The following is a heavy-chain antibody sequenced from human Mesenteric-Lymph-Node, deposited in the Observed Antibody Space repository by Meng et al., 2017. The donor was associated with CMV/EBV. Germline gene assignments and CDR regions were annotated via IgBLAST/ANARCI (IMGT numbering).Heavy chain of an antibody. D-gene: IGHD2-2*01. V-gene: IGHV4-34*01. J-gene: IGHJ4*02. Sequence: GSLRLSCAVYGGSFSGYYWSWIRQPPGKGLEWIGEINHSGSTNYNPSLKSRVTISVDTSKNQFSLKLSSVTAADTAVYYCARSSCSSTSCETFDYWGQGTLVTVSS. CDR3: ARSSCSSTSCETFDY. CDR2: INHSGST. CDR1: GGSFSGYY.